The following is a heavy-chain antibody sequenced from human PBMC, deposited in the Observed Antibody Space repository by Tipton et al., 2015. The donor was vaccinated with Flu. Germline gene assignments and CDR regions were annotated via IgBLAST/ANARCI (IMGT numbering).Heavy chain of an antibody. V-gene: IGHV4-39*07. J-gene: IGHJ4*02. CDR2: IYYSGNT. Sequence: TLSLTCTVSGGSISSVTYYWGWIRQPPGKGLEWIGNIYYSGNTYSNPSLKSRVTMSVDRSKNQFSLELTSVTAADTAVYYCARESPPDYWGQGILVTVSS. CDR1: GGSISSVTYY. CDR3: ARESPPDY.